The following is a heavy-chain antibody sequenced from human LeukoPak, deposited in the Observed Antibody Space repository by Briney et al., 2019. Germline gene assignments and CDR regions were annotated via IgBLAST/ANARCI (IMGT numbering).Heavy chain of an antibody. CDR3: ARGHSRAALLGIDD. V-gene: IGHV4-34*01. D-gene: IGHD3-10*01. Sequence: SETLSLTCAVYGGSFSGYYWSWIRQPPGKGLEWIGEINHSGSTNYNPSLKSRVTISVDTSKNQFSLNLSSVTAADTAVYYCARGHSRAALLGIDDWGQGTLVTVSS. CDR1: GGSFSGYY. CDR2: INHSGST. J-gene: IGHJ4*02.